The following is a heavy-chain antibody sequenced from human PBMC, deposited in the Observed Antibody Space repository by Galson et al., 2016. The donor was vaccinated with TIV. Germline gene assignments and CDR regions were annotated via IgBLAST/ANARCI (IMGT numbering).Heavy chain of an antibody. CDR3: ARVPTKTFDFWSGFDNSFCMDV. CDR1: GYTLSSYS. D-gene: IGHD3-3*01. Sequence: SVKVSCKASGYTLSSYSISWVRQAPGQGLEWMGWVSGYNGNKNYAQKFQDRVTMTTDTSTNTAYMELRSLRSDDTAVYYCARVPTKTFDFWSGFDNSFCMDVWGQGTLVTVS. V-gene: IGHV1-18*01. J-gene: IGHJ6*02. CDR2: VSGYNGNK.